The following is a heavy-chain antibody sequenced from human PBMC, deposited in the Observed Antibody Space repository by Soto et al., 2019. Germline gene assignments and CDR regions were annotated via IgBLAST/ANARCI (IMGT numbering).Heavy chain of an antibody. CDR1: GYTFTSYG. V-gene: IGHV1-18*01. CDR3: ARHSRDGSGWYSTFDY. CDR2: ISAYNGNT. Sequence: QVQLVQSGAEVKKPGASVKVSCKASGYTFTSYGISWVRQAPGQGLEWMGWISAYNGNTNYAQKLQGRVAMTTDTSTSTAYMELRSLRADDTAVYYCARHSRDGSGWYSTFDYWGQGTLVTVSS. J-gene: IGHJ4*02. D-gene: IGHD6-19*01.